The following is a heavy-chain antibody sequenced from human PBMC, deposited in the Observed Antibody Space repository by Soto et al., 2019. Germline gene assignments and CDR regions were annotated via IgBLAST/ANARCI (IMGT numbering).Heavy chain of an antibody. CDR2: ISGSGGST. CDR1: XFXFXSYA. Sequence: PXXSLRLSCAASXFXFXSYAMSXXRXAPGKGLEWVSAISGSGGSTYYADSVKGRFTISRDNSKNTLYLQMNSLRAEDTAVYYCAKERVVSGPVGYWGQGTLVTVSS. D-gene: IGHD2-8*02. J-gene: IGHJ4*02. CDR3: AKERVVSGPVGY. V-gene: IGHV3-23*01.